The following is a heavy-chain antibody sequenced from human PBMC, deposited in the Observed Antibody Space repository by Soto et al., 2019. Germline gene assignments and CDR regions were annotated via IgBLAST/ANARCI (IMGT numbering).Heavy chain of an antibody. Sequence: GGSLRLSCAASGFTFSSYAMHWVRQAPGKGLEWVAVIAYDGRNKYYADSVKGRFTISRDNSKNTLYLQMNSLRIEDTAVYYCAKNPGYYYDSTGYHFDYWGQGTLVTVSS. V-gene: IGHV3-30*04. CDR3: AKNPGYYYDSTGYHFDY. D-gene: IGHD3-22*01. CDR1: GFTFSSYA. CDR2: IAYDGRNK. J-gene: IGHJ4*02.